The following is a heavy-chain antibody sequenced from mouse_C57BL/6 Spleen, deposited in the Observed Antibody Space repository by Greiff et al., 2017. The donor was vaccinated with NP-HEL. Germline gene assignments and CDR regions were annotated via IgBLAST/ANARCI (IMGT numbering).Heavy chain of an antibody. CDR3: ARGERPPYWYFDV. CDR1: GYTFTDYY. CDR2: INPNNGGT. Sequence: EVQLQQSGPELVKPGASVKISCKASGYTFTDYYMNWVKQSHGKSLEWIGDINPNNGGTSYNQKFKGKATLTVDKSSSTAYMELRSLTSEDSAVDYCARGERPPYWYFDVWGTGTTVTVSS. V-gene: IGHV1-26*01. J-gene: IGHJ1*03.